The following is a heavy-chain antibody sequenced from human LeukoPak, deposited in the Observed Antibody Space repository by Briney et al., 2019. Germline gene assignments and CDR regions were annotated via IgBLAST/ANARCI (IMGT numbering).Heavy chain of an antibody. CDR3: ARVQGGTYYDILPVMKGNYYYYYMDV. V-gene: IGHV1-18*01. CDR1: GYTFTSYG. CDR2: ISAYNGNT. Sequence: ASVKVSCKASGYTFTSYGISWVRQAPGQGLEWMGWISAYNGNTNYAQKLQGRVTMTTDTSTSTAYMELRSLRSDDTAVYYCARVQGGTYYDILPVMKGNYYYYYMDVWGKGTTVTVSS. D-gene: IGHD3-9*01. J-gene: IGHJ6*03.